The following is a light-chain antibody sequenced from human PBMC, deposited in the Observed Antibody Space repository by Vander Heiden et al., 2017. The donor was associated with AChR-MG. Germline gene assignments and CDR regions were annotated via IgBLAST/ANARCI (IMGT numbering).Light chain of an antibody. CDR3: QQYYNIPFT. CDR2: WAS. V-gene: IGKV4-1*01. Sequence: DIVMTQSPDSLAVSLGERATINCKSSQSVLYSSNNKNYLAWYQQKPGQPPKLLIYWASTRDSGVPDRFSGSGSGTDFTLTIGSLQAEDVAVYFCQQYYNIPFTFGPGTKVDIK. CDR1: QSVLYSSNNKNY. J-gene: IGKJ3*01.